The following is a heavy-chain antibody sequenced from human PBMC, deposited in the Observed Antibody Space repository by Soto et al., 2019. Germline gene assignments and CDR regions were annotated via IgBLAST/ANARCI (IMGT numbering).Heavy chain of an antibody. CDR1: GGSISSYY. V-gene: IGHV4-59*08. Sequence: SETLSLTCTVSGGSISSYYWSWIRQPPGKGLEWIGYIYYSGSTNYNPSLKSRVTISVDTSKNQFSLKLSSVTAADTAVYYCTRQIRWLRPFAYWGQGTLVTVSS. CDR3: TRQIRWLRPFAY. J-gene: IGHJ4*02. D-gene: IGHD5-12*01. CDR2: IYYSGST.